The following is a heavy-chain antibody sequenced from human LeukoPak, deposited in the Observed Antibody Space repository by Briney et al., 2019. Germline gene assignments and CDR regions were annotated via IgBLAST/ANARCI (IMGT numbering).Heavy chain of an antibody. CDR2: VSASSDI. Sequence: GGSLRLSCAASGFTFSSYTMNWVRQAPGKGLQWVSTVSASSDIHYSDSVKGRFTISRDNSSNSPYLQKNNLRDEDTAVYYCARDALHTAHFDYWGQGTVVTVSS. CDR1: GFTFSSYT. CDR3: ARDALHTAHFDY. V-gene: IGHV3-48*02. J-gene: IGHJ4*02. D-gene: IGHD5-18*01.